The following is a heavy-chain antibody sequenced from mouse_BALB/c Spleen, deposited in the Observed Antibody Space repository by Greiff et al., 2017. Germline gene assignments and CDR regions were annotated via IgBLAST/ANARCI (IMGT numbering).Heavy chain of an antibody. J-gene: IGHJ4*01. V-gene: IGHV5-9-4*01. D-gene: IGHD1-1*01. CDR1: GFTFSSYA. Sequence: EVQVVESGGGLVKPGGSLKLSCAASGFTFSSYAMSWVRQSPEKRLEWVAEISSGGSYTYYPDTVTGRFTISRDNAKNTLYLEMSSLRSEDTAMYYCARGDTGAMDYWGQGTSVTVSS. CDR2: ISSGGSYT. CDR3: ARGDTGAMDY.